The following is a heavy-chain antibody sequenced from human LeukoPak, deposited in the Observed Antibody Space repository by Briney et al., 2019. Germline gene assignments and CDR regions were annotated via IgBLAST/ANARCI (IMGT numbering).Heavy chain of an antibody. D-gene: IGHD2-15*01. V-gene: IGHV4-34*01. CDR2: INHSGST. CDR3: ARGVVVAARSGQTNWFDP. Sequence: SETLSLTCAVYGGSFSGHYWSWIRQPPGKGLEWIGEINHSGSTNYNPSLKSRVTISVDTSKNQFSLKLSSVTAADTAVYYCARGVVVAARSGQTNWFDPWGQGTLVTVSS. CDR1: GGSFSGHY. J-gene: IGHJ5*02.